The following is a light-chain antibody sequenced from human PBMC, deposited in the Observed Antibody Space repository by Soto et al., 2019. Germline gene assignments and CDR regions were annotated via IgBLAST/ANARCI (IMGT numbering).Light chain of an antibody. V-gene: IGKV3-11*01. CDR1: QSFRGL. CDR3: QQRHMWPIT. CDR2: DAY. J-gene: IGKJ5*01. Sequence: VFAPSPGTLSLSPGEGATLSCRASQSFRGLLAWYQQKPGQAPRLLIYDAYNRATGIPPRFSGSGSGTDFTLTISSLEPEDSAVYYCQQRHMWPITFGQGTRLEIK.